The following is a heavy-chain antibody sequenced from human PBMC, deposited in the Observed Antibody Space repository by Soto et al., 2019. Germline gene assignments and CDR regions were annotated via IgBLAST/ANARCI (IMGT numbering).Heavy chain of an antibody. D-gene: IGHD3-10*01. CDR2: ISGSGGST. Sequence: EVQLLESGGGLVQPGGSLRLSCAASGFTFSSYAMSWVRQAPGKGLEWVSAISGSGGSTYYADSVKGRFTISRDNSKNTLYQQMNNLRSEDMAVYYCAKLKGWFGEIDYWGQGTLVTVSS. V-gene: IGHV3-23*01. CDR1: GFTFSSYA. CDR3: AKLKGWFGEIDY. J-gene: IGHJ4*02.